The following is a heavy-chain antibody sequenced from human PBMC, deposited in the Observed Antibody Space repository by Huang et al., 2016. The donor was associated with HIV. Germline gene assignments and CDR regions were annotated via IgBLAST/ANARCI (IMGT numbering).Heavy chain of an antibody. J-gene: IGHJ3*02. Sequence: QLHLQQSGPGLVRPSETLSLICTVSGGSITSSNHYWGWIRQTPGKGLEWLGNCYYRGYAYYTPSLKTRVSISIDTAKSQFSLRLSSVIATDTAVYYCASGEYGKNAYDIWGQGTVVTVSA. CDR2: CYYRGYA. V-gene: IGHV4-39*01. CDR1: GGSITSSNHY. CDR3: ASGEYGKNAYDI. D-gene: IGHD2-2*01.